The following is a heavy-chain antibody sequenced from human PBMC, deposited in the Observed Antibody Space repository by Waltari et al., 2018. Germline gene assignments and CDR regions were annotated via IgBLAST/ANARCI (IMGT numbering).Heavy chain of an antibody. D-gene: IGHD3-16*02. Sequence: EVQLLESGGGLVQPGGSLRLSCAASGFTFSSYAMSWVRQAPGKGLEWVSAISGSGGSTYYADSVKGRFTISRDNSKNTLYLQMNSLRAEDTAVYYCAKELMITFGGVIAFDYWGQGTLVTVSS. CDR3: AKELMITFGGVIAFDY. J-gene: IGHJ4*02. CDR2: ISGSGGST. CDR1: GFTFSSYA. V-gene: IGHV3-23*01.